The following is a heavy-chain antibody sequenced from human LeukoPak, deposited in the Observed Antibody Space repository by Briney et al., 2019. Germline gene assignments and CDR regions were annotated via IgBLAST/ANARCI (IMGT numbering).Heavy chain of an antibody. CDR3: AHRENVVRFLEWSQPTIEYYFDY. CDR1: GFSLSTSGVG. D-gene: IGHD3-3*01. Sequence: SGPTLVNPTQTLTLTCTFSGFSLSTSGVGVGWIRQPPGKALEWLALIYWNDDKRYSPSLKSRLTITKDTSKNQVVRTMTNMDPVDTATYYCAHRENVVRFLEWSQPTIEYYFDYWGQGTLVTVSS. J-gene: IGHJ4*02. CDR2: IYWNDDK. V-gene: IGHV2-5*01.